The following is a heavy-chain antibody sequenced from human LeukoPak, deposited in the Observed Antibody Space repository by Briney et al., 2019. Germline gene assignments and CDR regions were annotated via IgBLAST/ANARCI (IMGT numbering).Heavy chain of an antibody. CDR2: IYPGDSDT. J-gene: IGHJ3*02. CDR1: GYRFTMFW. D-gene: IGHD4-11*01. V-gene: IGHV5-51*01. Sequence: GESLKISCQASGYRFTMFWIGWVRQMPGKGLEWLGIIYPGDSDTRYSPSFQGQGINSVDKSINTAYPQWGTLKASDTAVYYCARHSSGADYDAFDIWGQGTTVTVSS. CDR3: ARHSSGADYDAFDI.